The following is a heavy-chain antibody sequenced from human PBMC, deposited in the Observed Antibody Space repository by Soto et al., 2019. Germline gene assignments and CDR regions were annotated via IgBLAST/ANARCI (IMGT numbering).Heavy chain of an antibody. CDR3: ARVVTMIENGYYYYYYGMDV. V-gene: IGHV4-31*03. D-gene: IGHD3-22*01. CDR2: IYYSGST. J-gene: IGHJ6*02. Sequence: LSLTCTVSGGSISSGGYYWSWIRQHPGKGLEWIGYIYYSGSTYYNPSLKSRVTISVDTSKNQFSLKLSSVTAADTAVYYCARVVTMIENGYYYYYYGMDVWGQGTTVTVSS. CDR1: GGSISSGGYY.